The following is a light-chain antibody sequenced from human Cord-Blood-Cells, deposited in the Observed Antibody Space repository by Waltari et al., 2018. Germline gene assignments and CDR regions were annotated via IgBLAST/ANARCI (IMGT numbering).Light chain of an antibody. J-gene: IGLJ1*01. Sequence: SYELTQPPSVSVSPGQTASINCPGDKLGDKYACWYQQKPGQSPLLVIFQDSKPPTGIPGRFSDSNSGNTGTLTISGTQAMDEADYYCQAWDSSTAVFVTGTKVTVL. CDR3: QAWDSSTAV. CDR2: QDS. V-gene: IGLV3-1*01. CDR1: KLGDKY.